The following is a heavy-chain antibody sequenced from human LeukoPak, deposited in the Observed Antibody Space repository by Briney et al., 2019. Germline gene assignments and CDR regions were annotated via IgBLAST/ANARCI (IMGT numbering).Heavy chain of an antibody. CDR3: ARGYGDNSGAFDI. CDR1: GGSIMVAAYS. Sequence: SETLSLTCTVSGGSIMVAAYSWSWIRQPPGKGLERIGYIYYSGRTYYNPSLKSQVTISLDRSKNQFSLKLSSVTAADTAVYFCARGYGDNSGAFDIWGQGTLVTVSS. CDR2: IYYSGRT. D-gene: IGHD4-23*01. J-gene: IGHJ3*02. V-gene: IGHV4-30-2*01.